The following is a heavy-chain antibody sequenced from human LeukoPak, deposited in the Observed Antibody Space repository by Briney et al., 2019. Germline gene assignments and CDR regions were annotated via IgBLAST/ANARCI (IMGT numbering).Heavy chain of an antibody. V-gene: IGHV3-23*01. Sequence: PGGSLRLSCAASGFTFSSYSMSWVRQAPGKGLEWVSLISGSGGSTYYADSVKGRFTISRDNSKNTLYLQMNSLRAEDTAVYYCAKDVAYSSSWYSYYFDYWGQGTLVTVSS. CDR1: GFTFSSYS. CDR2: ISGSGGST. J-gene: IGHJ4*02. D-gene: IGHD6-13*01. CDR3: AKDVAYSSSWYSYYFDY.